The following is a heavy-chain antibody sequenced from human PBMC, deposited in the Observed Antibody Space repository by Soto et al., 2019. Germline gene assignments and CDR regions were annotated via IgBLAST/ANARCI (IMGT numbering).Heavy chain of an antibody. CDR2: ISAYNGNT. J-gene: IGHJ4*02. CDR3: ARSKGGYDIRVSFRLGFGLEDY. V-gene: IGHV1-18*01. CDR1: GYTFTSYG. Sequence: QVQLVQSGAEVKKPGASVKVSCKASGYTFTSYGISWVRQAPGQGLEGMGWISAYNGNTNYAQKLQGRVTMTTDTSTSTAYMELRSLRSDDTAVYYCARSKGGYDIRVSFRLGFGLEDYWGQGTLVTVSS. D-gene: IGHD5-12*01.